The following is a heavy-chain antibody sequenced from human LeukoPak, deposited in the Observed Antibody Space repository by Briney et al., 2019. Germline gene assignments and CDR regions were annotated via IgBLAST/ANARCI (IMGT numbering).Heavy chain of an antibody. CDR3: ARHGARGVPVAMLWFDP. Sequence: PSETLSLTCTVSGVSLSDYYWSWIRQPPGKGLEWIGYIYYSGSTNYNPSLKSRVTISVDTSKNQFSLKLSSVTAAGTAVYYCARHGARGVPVAMLWFDPWGQGTLVTVSS. CDR1: GVSLSDYY. J-gene: IGHJ5*02. V-gene: IGHV4-59*08. CDR2: IYYSGST. D-gene: IGHD2-2*01.